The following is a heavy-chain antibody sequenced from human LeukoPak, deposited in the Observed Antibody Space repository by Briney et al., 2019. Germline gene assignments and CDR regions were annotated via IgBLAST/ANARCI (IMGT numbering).Heavy chain of an antibody. CDR1: GGSFSGYY. CDR3: ARGPIANHYLTTVTTLSY. V-gene: IGHV4-34*01. J-gene: IGHJ4*02. CDR2: INHSGST. D-gene: IGHD4-11*01. Sequence: SETLSLTCAVYGGSFSGYYWSWIRQPPGKGLEWIGEINHSGSTNYNPSLKSRATISVDTSKNQFSLKLSSVTAADTAVYYCARGPIANHYLTTVTTLSYWGQGTLVTVSS.